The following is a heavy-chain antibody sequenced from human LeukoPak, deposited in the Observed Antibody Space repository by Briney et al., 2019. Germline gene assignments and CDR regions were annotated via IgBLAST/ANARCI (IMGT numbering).Heavy chain of an antibody. V-gene: IGHV1-18*01. CDR2: ISAYNGNT. CDR3: ARVAEECSSTSCYAGVDY. D-gene: IGHD2-2*01. CDR1: GYTFISYG. J-gene: IGHJ4*02. Sequence: ASVKVSCKASGYTFISYGISWVRQAPGQGLEWMGWISAYNGNTNYAQKLQGRVTMTTDTSTSTAYMELRSLRSDDTAVYYCARVAEECSSTSCYAGVDYWGQGTQVTVSS.